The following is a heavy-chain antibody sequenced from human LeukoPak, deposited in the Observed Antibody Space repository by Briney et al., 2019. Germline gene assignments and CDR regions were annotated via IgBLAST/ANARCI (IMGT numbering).Heavy chain of an antibody. J-gene: IGHJ3*02. D-gene: IGHD1-26*01. Sequence: ASVKVSCKASGYTFTGYYMHWVRQAPGQGLEWMGWINPNSGGTNYAQKFQGRVTMTRDTSISTAYMELSRLRSDDTAVYYCARGIGPQGAAFDIWGQGTMVTVSS. CDR3: ARGIGPQGAAFDI. V-gene: IGHV1-2*02. CDR2: INPNSGGT. CDR1: GYTFTGYY.